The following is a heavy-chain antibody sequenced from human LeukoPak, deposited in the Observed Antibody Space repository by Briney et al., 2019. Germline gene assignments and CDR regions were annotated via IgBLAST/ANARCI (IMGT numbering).Heavy chain of an antibody. Sequence: GGSLRLSCAASGFTFSSYAMSWVRQAPRKGLEWVSAISGSGGSTYYADSVKGRFTISRDNSKNTLYLQMNSLRAEDTAVYYCAKAWESSGVVIEDAFDIWGQGTMVTVSS. V-gene: IGHV3-23*01. CDR1: GFTFSSYA. CDR3: AKAWESSGVVIEDAFDI. J-gene: IGHJ3*02. D-gene: IGHD3-3*01. CDR2: ISGSGGST.